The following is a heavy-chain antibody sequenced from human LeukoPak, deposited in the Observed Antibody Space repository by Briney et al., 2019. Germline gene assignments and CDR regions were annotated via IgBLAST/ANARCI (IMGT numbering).Heavy chain of an antibody. D-gene: IGHD1-26*01. CDR1: GYTFTSYD. CDR3: ARDIAYLSGSYGY. CDR2: MNPNSGNT. V-gene: IGHV1-8*03. Sequence: GASVKVSCKASGYTFTSYDINWVRQATGQGLEWMGWMNPNSGNTGYAQKFQGRVTITRNTSISTAYMELSSLRSEDTAVYYCARDIAYLSGSYGYWGQGTLVTVSS. J-gene: IGHJ4*02.